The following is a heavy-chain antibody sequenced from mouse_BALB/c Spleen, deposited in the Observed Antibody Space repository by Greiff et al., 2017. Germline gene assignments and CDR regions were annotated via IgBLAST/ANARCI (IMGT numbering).Heavy chain of an antibody. D-gene: IGHD2-10*02. V-gene: IGHV6-6*02. CDR3: TRPDSRYGKGYWYFDV. Sequence: EVKLMESGGGLVQPGGSMKLSCVASGFTFSNYWMNWVRQSPEKGLEWVAEIRLKSNNYATHYAESVKGRFTISRDDSKSSVYLQMNNLRAEDTGIYYCTRPDSRYGKGYWYFDVWGAGTTVTVSS. J-gene: IGHJ1*01. CDR2: IRLKSNNYAT. CDR1: GFTFSNYW.